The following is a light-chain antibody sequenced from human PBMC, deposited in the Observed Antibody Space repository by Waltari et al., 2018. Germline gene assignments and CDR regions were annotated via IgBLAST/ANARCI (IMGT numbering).Light chain of an antibody. J-gene: IGKJ2*03. CDR1: QSISNW. V-gene: IGKV1-5*03. Sequence: IQMTQSPSTLSASVGDRVTITCRASQSISNWLAWYQQKPGKAPKLLIYRASNLEGGVSSRFSGSGSGTEFTLTISSLQPDDIATYYCQQYSGFSQYGFGQGTTLNI. CDR3: QQYSGFSQYG. CDR2: RAS.